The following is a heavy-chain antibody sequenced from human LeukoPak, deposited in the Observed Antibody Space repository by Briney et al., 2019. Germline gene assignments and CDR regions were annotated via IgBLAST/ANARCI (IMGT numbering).Heavy chain of an antibody. CDR1: GDSISNFY. V-gene: IGHV4-59*08. Sequence: SETLSLTCSVSGDSISNFYWNWIRQPPGRGLEWIGNIHYSGSSNYNPSLKSRVTISIDTSKNQFSLKLSSVTAADTAVYYCARHRQWLLALYYFDYWGQGTLVTVSS. J-gene: IGHJ4*02. CDR2: IHYSGSS. D-gene: IGHD3-22*01. CDR3: ARHRQWLLALYYFDY.